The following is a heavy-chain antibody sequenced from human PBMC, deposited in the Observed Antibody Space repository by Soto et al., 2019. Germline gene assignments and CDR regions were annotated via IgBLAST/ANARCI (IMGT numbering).Heavy chain of an antibody. V-gene: IGHV4-4*07. J-gene: IGHJ2*01. D-gene: IGHD3-9*01. CDR1: SGSIQHSP. Sequence: PSGTLSLTCTISSGSIQHSPWSSIRQSPGKGLEWTGRILHDGNANHNPALKSRVSMSIDPSKNQFSLYLTSVTAAYTVVHYCARTLNTYWCLELVCRGTLVTVSS. CDR2: ILHDGNA. CDR3: ARTLNTYWCLEL.